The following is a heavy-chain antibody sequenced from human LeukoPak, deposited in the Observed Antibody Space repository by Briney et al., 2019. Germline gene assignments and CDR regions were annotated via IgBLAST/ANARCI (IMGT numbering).Heavy chain of an antibody. J-gene: IGHJ4*02. V-gene: IGHV1-8*03. CDR3: ARVSEYGDYRFDS. CDR2: MNPNSGNT. CDR1: GYTFTSYD. D-gene: IGHD4-17*01. Sequence: ASVKVSCKASGYTFTSYDINWVRQATGQGLEWMGWMNPNSGNTGYAQKFQGRVTITRNTSISTAYMELSSLRSEDTAVYYCARVSEYGDYRFDSWGQGTLVTVSS.